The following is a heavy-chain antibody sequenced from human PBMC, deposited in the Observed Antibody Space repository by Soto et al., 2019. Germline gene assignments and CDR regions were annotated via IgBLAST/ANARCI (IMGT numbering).Heavy chain of an antibody. Sequence: APGKGLEWVSAISGSGGSTYYADSVKGRFTISRDNSKNTLYLQMNSLRAEDTAVYYCARQLAYCGGDCFTEPVDYWGQGTLVTVST. J-gene: IGHJ4*02. V-gene: IGHV3-23*01. CDR3: ARQLAYCGGDCFTEPVDY. D-gene: IGHD2-21*02. CDR2: ISGSGGST.